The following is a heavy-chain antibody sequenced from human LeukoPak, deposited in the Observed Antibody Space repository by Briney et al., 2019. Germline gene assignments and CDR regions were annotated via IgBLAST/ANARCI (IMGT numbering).Heavy chain of an antibody. Sequence: SVKVSCKASGGTFSSYAISWVRQAPGQGLEWMGGIIPIFGTANCAQKFQGRVTITTDESTSTAYMELSSLRSEDTAVYYCARDRDIVVVPAAIDSYYYYMDVWGKGTTVTVTS. D-gene: IGHD2-2*02. V-gene: IGHV1-69*05. CDR3: ARDRDIVVVPAAIDSYYYYMDV. CDR1: GGTFSSYA. CDR2: IIPIFGTA. J-gene: IGHJ6*03.